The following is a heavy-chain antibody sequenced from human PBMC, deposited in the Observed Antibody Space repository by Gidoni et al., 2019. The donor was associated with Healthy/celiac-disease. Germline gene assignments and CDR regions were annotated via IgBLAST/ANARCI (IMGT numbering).Heavy chain of an antibody. CDR2: INHSGST. D-gene: IGHD2-2*01. V-gene: IGHV4-34*01. J-gene: IGHJ6*02. Sequence: QVQLQQWGAGLLKPSETLSLTCSVYGGFFSGYYWSWIRQPPGKGLEWIGEINHSGSTNYNPPLKSRVTISVDTSKNQFSLKLSSVTAADTAVYYCARTRSTSFNYYYYGMDVWGQGTTVTVSS. CDR1: GGFFSGYY. CDR3: ARTRSTSFNYYYYGMDV.